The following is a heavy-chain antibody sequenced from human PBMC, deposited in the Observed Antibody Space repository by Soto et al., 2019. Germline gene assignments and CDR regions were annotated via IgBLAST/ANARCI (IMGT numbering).Heavy chain of an antibody. CDR3: AKDRGAAAGTLSYFDY. D-gene: IGHD6-13*01. V-gene: IGHV3-23*01. Sequence: PGGSLRLSCAASGFTFSSYAMSWVRQAPGKELEWVSAISGSGGSTYYADSVKGRFTISRDNSKNTLYLQMNSLRAEDTAVYYCAKDRGAAAGTLSYFDYWGQGTLVTVSS. J-gene: IGHJ4*02. CDR1: GFTFSSYA. CDR2: ISGSGGST.